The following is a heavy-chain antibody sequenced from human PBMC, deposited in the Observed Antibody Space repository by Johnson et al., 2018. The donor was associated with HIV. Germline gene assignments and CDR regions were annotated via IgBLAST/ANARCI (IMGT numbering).Heavy chain of an antibody. V-gene: IGHV3-53*01. CDR3: AREGLWWGAFDI. CDR2: IYSGGTT. Sequence: VQLVESGGGLIQPGGSLRLSCAASGFTVSSYYMSWVRQAPGKGLEWVSVIYSGGTTYYADAVKGSFTSSRDNSKNTLHMQMNSLRAEDTAVYYCAREGLWWGAFDIWGQGTMVTVSS. CDR1: GFTVSSYY. J-gene: IGHJ3*02. D-gene: IGHD2-21*01.